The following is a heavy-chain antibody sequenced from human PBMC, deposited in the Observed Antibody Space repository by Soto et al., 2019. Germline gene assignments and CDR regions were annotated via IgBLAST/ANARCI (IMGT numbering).Heavy chain of an antibody. CDR3: ARDRDTITYYYYGMDV. CDR1: GFTFSSYA. D-gene: IGHD5-12*01. CDR2: ISYDGSNK. J-gene: IGHJ6*02. Sequence: GGSLRLSCAASGFTFSSYAMHWVRQAPGKGLEWVAVISYDGSNKYYADSVKGRFTISRDNSKNTLYLQMNSLRAEDTAVYYCARDRDTITYYYYGMDVWGQGTTVTVSS. V-gene: IGHV3-30-3*01.